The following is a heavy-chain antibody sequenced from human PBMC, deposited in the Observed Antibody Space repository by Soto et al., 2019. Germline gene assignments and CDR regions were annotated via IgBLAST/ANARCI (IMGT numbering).Heavy chain of an antibody. V-gene: IGHV3-21*01. CDR1: GFTFSSYG. CDR2: ISSSSGNK. D-gene: IGHD6-13*01. Sequence: PGGSLRLSCAAFGFTFSSYGMNWVRQAPGKGLEWVASISSSSGNKYYADSMKGRFTISRDNAKNSLYLQMDSLRAEETAVYYCARPRPVIAAFWGQGTQVTVSS. CDR3: ARPRPVIAAF. J-gene: IGHJ4*02.